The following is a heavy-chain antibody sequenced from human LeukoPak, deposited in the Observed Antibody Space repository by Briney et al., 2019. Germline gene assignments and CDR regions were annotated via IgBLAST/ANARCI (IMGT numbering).Heavy chain of an antibody. V-gene: IGHV1-8*02. D-gene: IGHD3-22*01. CDR2: MNPNSGDT. Sequence: SVKVSCKASGYIFSNYDFNWVRQATGQGLEWMGWMNPNSGDTDYAEKFQGRVTMTRNTSITTAYMELSGLRSEDTAVYYCVRQDDSSGYSFDYWGQGTLVTVSS. CDR3: VRQDDSSGYSFDY. CDR1: GYIFSNYD. J-gene: IGHJ4*02.